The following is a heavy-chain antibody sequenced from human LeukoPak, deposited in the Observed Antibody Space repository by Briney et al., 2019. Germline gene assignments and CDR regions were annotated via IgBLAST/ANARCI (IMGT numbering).Heavy chain of an antibody. CDR2: TYYSAST. V-gene: IGHV4-39*07. J-gene: IGHJ4*02. D-gene: IGHD7-27*01. Sequence: SETLSLTCTVSGGSISSQNYYWGWIRQPPGKGLEWIGNTYYSASTYYNPSLKSRVTISVDTSKNQFSLKMTSATAADTAVYFCARDKQPGDNWGPGTLVTVSS. CDR3: ARDKQPGDN. CDR1: GGSISSQNYY.